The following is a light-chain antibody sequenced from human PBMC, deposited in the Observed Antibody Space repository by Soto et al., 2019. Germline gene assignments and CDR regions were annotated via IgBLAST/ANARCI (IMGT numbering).Light chain of an antibody. CDR3: KSYAGSNTYV. J-gene: IGLJ1*01. CDR2: EVV. CDR1: KNAIGVYDF. Sequence: QSALTQPPSASASLGQSVTISCTGTKNAIGVYDFVSWYQHHPGKAPRLIIYEVVQRPSGVPDRFSGSKSGNTASLTVSGLQAADEADYFCKSYAGSNTYVFGSGTKVTVL. V-gene: IGLV2-8*01.